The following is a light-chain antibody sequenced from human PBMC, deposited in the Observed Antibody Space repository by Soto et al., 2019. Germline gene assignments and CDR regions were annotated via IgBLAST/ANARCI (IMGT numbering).Light chain of an antibody. CDR3: QQAKIFPIT. CDR1: EDVSSW. CDR2: AAS. J-gene: IGKJ5*01. V-gene: IGKV1-12*01. Sequence: DIQMTQFPSSVSASVGDRVTITCRASEDVSSWLAWYQQKPGKAPKFLIYAASTLQSGVPYRFSGSGSGTDFTLTFTSLQPEDFATYFCQQAKIFPITFGQGTRLEIK.